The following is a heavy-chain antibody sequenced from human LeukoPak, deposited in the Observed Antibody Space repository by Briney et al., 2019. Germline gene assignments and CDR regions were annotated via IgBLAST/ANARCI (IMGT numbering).Heavy chain of an antibody. CDR3: ARPLTGTYGFAF. Sequence: GSLRLSCAASGFTFDDYGMSWIRQPPGKGLEWIGEINHSGGTNYNPSLKSRVALSVDTSKNQFSLRLNSVSDADTATYYCARPLTGTYGFAFWSQGTPVLVST. CDR1: GFTFDDYG. J-gene: IGHJ4*02. V-gene: IGHV4-34*01. D-gene: IGHD1-14*01. CDR2: INHSGGT.